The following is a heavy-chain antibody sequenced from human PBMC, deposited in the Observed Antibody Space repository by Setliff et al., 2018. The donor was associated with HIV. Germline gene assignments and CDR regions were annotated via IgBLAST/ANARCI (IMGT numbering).Heavy chain of an antibody. J-gene: IGHJ4*02. V-gene: IGHV4-59*08. Sequence: SETLSLTCNVSGDAVSPYYWSWIRQPPGKGLEWIGYFANDVSTNYNPPLKSRVTISLDTSKNEVSLKLTSVTAADTAMYYCTRHLPVYYGSGVSYYFDYWGQGTLVTVSS. D-gene: IGHD3-10*01. CDR3: TRHLPVYYGSGVSYYFDY. CDR2: FANDVST. CDR1: GDAVSPYY.